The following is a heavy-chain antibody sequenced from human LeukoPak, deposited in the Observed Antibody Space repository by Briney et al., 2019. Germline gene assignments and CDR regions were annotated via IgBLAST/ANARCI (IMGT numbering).Heavy chain of an antibody. V-gene: IGHV1-69*05. J-gene: IGHJ5*02. Sequence: SVKVSCKAPGGTFSSYAISWVRQAPGQGLEWMGGIIPIFGTANYAQKFQGRVTMTTDESTSTAYMELSSLRSEDTAVYYCARAREYCSSTSCYSGTYNWFDPWGQGTLVTVSS. CDR1: GGTFSSYA. CDR2: IIPIFGTA. D-gene: IGHD2-2*01. CDR3: ARAREYCSSTSCYSGTYNWFDP.